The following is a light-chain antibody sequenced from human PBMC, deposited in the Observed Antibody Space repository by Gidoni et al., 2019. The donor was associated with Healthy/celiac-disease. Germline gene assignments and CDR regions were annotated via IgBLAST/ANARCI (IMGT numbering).Light chain of an antibody. V-gene: IGKV4-1*01. CDR1: QSVLYSSNTKNY. CDR3: QQYYSTPYT. CDR2: WAS. J-gene: IGKJ2*01. Sequence: IVMTQSPDSLAVSLCERATINCKSSQSVLYSSNTKNYLAWYQQKPGQPPKLLIYWASTRESGVPDRFSGSGSGTDFTLTISSLQAEDVAVYYCQQYYSTPYTFGQGTKLEIK.